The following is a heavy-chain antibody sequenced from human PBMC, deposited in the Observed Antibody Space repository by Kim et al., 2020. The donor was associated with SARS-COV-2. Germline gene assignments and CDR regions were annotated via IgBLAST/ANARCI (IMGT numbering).Heavy chain of an antibody. V-gene: IGHV3-23*01. Sequence: GGSLRLSCAASGFTFSSFAMSWVRQAPGKGLEWVSAISGSGGSTYYADSVKGRFTISRDNSKNTLYLQMNSLRAEDTAVYYCAKPQWGYDFGAWGYYWGQGTLVTVSS. CDR3: AKPQWGYDFGAWGYY. J-gene: IGHJ4*02. CDR1: GFTFSSFA. CDR2: ISGSGGST. D-gene: IGHD5-12*01.